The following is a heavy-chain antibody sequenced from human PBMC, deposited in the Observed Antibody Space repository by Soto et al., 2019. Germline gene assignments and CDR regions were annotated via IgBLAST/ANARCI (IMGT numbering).Heavy chain of an antibody. CDR2: ISGSGGST. J-gene: IGHJ6*02. D-gene: IGHD6-19*01. V-gene: IGHV3-23*01. Sequence: GGSLRLSCAASGFTFSSYAMSWVRQAPGKGLEWVSAISGSGGSTYYADSVKGRFTISRDNSKNTLYLQMNSLRAEDTAVYYCAKDRFRSGWAKNYYYYGMDVWGQGTTVTVSS. CDR1: GFTFSSYA. CDR3: AKDRFRSGWAKNYYYYGMDV.